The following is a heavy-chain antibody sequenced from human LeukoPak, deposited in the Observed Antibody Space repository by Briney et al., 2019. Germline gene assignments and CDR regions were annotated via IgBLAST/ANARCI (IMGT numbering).Heavy chain of an antibody. J-gene: IGHJ3*02. CDR3: ARSFEPTVVDPFDT. V-gene: IGHV4-61*01. Sequence: TETLPLTCTVSGGSVSSGSYYWSWIQQPPGKGLEWIGYIYYSGSTNYNPSLKSRVTISVDTSMNQFSLKLSSVTAADTAGYYCARSFEPTVVDPFDTWGQGTMVTVSS. D-gene: IGHD4-23*01. CDR1: GGSVSSGSYY. CDR2: IYYSGST.